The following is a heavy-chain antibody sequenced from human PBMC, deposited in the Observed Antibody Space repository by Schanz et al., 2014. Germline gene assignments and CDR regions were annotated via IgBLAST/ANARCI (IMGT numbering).Heavy chain of an antibody. V-gene: IGHV4-39*01. CDR1: GASISGSSDY. CDR3: ARRDNYLSAFDI. J-gene: IGHJ3*02. CDR2: IYYTGTT. D-gene: IGHD4-4*01. Sequence: QLQLQESGPGLVKPSETLSLTCTVSGASISGSSDYWGWIRQSPGKGLEWIGNIYYTGTTYYNPSPKGGFSIPLDTSNTQFSLNLPFLTAADTAVFYCARRDNYLSAFDIWGQGTMVTVSS.